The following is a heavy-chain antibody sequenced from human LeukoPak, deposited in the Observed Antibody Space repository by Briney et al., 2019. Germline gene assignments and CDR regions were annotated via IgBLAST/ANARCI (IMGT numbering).Heavy chain of an antibody. D-gene: IGHD3-10*01. CDR1: GFTFSDYY. J-gene: IGHJ3*02. Sequence: GGSLRLSCAASGFTFSDYYMSWIRQAPGKGLEWVSYISSSGSTIYYADSVKGRFTISRDNSDNTLYLQMNSLRAEDTALYYCAEGNYGSGSLYIGDAFDIWGQGTMVTVSS. V-gene: IGHV3-11*01. CDR3: AEGNYGSGSLYIGDAFDI. CDR2: ISSSGSTI.